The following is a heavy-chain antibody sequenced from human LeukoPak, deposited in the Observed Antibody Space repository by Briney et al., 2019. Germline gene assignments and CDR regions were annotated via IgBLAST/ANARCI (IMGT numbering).Heavy chain of an antibody. CDR2: IYSGGST. J-gene: IGHJ6*02. V-gene: IGHV3-53*04. CDR3: AKDLEWLVRHYYYYYGMDV. D-gene: IGHD6-19*01. Sequence: PGGSLRLSCAASGFTVSSNYMSWVRQAPGKGLEWVSVIYSGGSTYYADSVKGRFTISRHNSKNTLYLQMNSLRAEDTAVYYCAKDLEWLVRHYYYYYGMDVWGQGTTVTVSS. CDR1: GFTVSSNY.